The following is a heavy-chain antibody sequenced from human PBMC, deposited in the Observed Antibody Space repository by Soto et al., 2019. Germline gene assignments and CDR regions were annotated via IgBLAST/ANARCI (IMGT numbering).Heavy chain of an antibody. V-gene: IGHV4-59*01. D-gene: IGHD3-3*01. CDR3: ARHLYDFWSGYANHYYYYYMDV. CDR2: IYYSGST. J-gene: IGHJ6*03. CDR1: GGSISSYY. Sequence: SETLSLTCTVSGGSISSYYWSWIRQPPGKGLEWIGYIYYSGSTNYNPSLKSRVTISVDTSKNQFSLKLSSVTAADTAVYYCARHLYDFWSGYANHYYYYYMDVWGKGTTVTVSS.